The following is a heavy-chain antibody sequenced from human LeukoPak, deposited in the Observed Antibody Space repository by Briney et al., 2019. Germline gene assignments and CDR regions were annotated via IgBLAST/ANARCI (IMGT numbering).Heavy chain of an antibody. CDR3: ARDGDHSSSSLSWFDP. Sequence: ASVKVSCKASGYSFTSYYMHWVRQAPRQGLEWMGIINPSAGTTTYAQKFQGRVTMTRDMSTSTVYMELSSLRSEDTAVYYCARDGDHSSSSLSWFDPWGQGTLVTVSS. V-gene: IGHV1-46*01. D-gene: IGHD6-6*01. CDR2: INPSAGTT. J-gene: IGHJ5*02. CDR1: GYSFTSYY.